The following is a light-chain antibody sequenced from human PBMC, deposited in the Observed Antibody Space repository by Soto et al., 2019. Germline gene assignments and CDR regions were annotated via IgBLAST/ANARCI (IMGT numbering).Light chain of an antibody. CDR3: AGWDDSLNGPV. CDR1: SSNIGRNT. CDR2: SNN. Sequence: QSVLTQPPSASGTPGQRVTISCSGSSSNIGRNTVNWYQQLPGTAPKLLIYSNNQRPSGGPDRFSGSKSGTSGSLAISGLQSEDEADYYCAGWDDSLNGPVFGGGTKLTVL. V-gene: IGLV1-44*01. J-gene: IGLJ2*01.